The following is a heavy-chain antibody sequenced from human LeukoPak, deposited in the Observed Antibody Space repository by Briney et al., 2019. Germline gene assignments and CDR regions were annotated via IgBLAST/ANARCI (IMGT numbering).Heavy chain of an antibody. D-gene: IGHD5-18*01. Sequence: SETLSLTCTVSGGSISSYYWSWIRQPPGKGLEWIGTIYYSGSTYYNPSLKSRVTISVDTSKNQFSLKLSSVTAADTALYYCARLGEYSYATVDYWGQGTLVTVSS. CDR1: GGSISSYY. J-gene: IGHJ4*02. V-gene: IGHV4-59*04. CDR2: IYYSGST. CDR3: ARLGEYSYATVDY.